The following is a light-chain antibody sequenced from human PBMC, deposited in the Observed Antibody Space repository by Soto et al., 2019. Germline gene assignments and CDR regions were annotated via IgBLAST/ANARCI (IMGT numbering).Light chain of an antibody. CDR1: NSNIGADYD. Sequence: QAVLTHPPSVSGAPGHGVTISCTGSNSNIGADYDVHWYQHLPGTAPKLLIYGYINRPSGVPDRFSGSKSGTSASLAITGLQAEDEADYYCHSYDSSLNGYVFGTGTKVTVL. J-gene: IGLJ1*01. CDR3: HSYDSSLNGYV. CDR2: GYI. V-gene: IGLV1-40*01.